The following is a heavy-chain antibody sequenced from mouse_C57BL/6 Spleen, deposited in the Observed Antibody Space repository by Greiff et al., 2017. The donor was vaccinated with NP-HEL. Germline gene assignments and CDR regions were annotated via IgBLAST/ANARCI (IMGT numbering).Heavy chain of an antibody. D-gene: IGHD1-1*01. J-gene: IGHJ3*01. V-gene: IGHV1-52*01. CDR2: IDPSDSET. Sequence: QVQLQQSGAELVRPGSSVKLSCKASGYTFTSYWMHWVKQRPIQGLEWIGNIDPSDSETHYNQKFKDKATLTVDKSSSTAYMQLSSLTSEDSAVYYCARFYYYGSSSPWFAYWGQGTLVTVSA. CDR1: GYTFTSYW. CDR3: ARFYYYGSSSPWFAY.